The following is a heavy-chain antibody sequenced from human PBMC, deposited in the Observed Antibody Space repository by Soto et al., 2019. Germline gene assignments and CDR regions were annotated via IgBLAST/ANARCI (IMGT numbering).Heavy chain of an antibody. Sequence: GESLKISCKGSGYSFTSYWIGWVRQMPGKGLEWMGIIYPGDSDTRYSPSFQGQVTISADKSISTAYLQWSSLKASDTAMYYCARPYCSGGSCYYYGMDVWCQGTTVTVSS. J-gene: IGHJ6*02. CDR3: ARPYCSGGSCYYYGMDV. CDR2: IYPGDSDT. V-gene: IGHV5-51*01. CDR1: GYSFTSYW. D-gene: IGHD2-15*01.